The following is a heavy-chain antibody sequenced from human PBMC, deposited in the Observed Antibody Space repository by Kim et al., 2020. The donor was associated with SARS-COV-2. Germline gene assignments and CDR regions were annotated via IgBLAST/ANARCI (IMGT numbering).Heavy chain of an antibody. CDR2: ISGSGPNT. Sequence: GGSLRLSCAASGFTFSSYAMSWVRQAPGKGLEWVSAISGSGPNTYYADSVKGRFTISRDNSKNTLYLQMNSLRAEDTAVYYCAKRLLGYDFWSGYSNPYFGYWGQGTLVTVSS. J-gene: IGHJ4*02. CDR3: AKRLLGYDFWSGYSNPYFGY. D-gene: IGHD3-3*01. CDR1: GFTFSSYA. V-gene: IGHV3-23*01.